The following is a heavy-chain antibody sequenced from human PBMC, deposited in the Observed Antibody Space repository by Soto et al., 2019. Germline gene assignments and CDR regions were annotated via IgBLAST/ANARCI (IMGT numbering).Heavy chain of an antibody. CDR2: ISYDGSNK. D-gene: IGHD4-17*01. CDR1: GFTFINYA. Sequence: QPLGSLSLSCVPSGFTFINYAMNWVRQAPGKGLEWVAVISYDGSNKYYADSVKGRITISRDNSRNTLYLQMNNLRAEDTAMYYCARDLGNNYGSSAYWGQGTLVTVSS. J-gene: IGHJ4*02. V-gene: IGHV3-30-3*01. CDR3: ARDLGNNYGSSAY.